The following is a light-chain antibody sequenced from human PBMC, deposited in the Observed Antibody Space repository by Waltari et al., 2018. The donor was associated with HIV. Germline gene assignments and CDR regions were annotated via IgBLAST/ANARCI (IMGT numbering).Light chain of an antibody. J-gene: IGKJ5*01. CDR3: HQRSNWPIT. Sequence: EIMLTQSPATLSLSPGERANCSCSASQSVSTDLAWYKQKTGQAPRLLIYCASTRATGIPARFSGSGSGTDFTLTISSLEPGDFGVYYCHQRSNWPITFGQGTRLEI. CDR1: QSVSTD. V-gene: IGKV3-11*01. CDR2: CAS.